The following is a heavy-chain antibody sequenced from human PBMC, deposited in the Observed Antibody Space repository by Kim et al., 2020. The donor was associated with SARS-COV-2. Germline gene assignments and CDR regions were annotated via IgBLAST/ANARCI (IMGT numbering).Heavy chain of an antibody. Sequence: GGSLRLSCAASGFTFSSYSMNWVRQAPGKGLEWVSYISSSSSTIYYADSVKGRFTISRDNAKNSLYLQMNSLRAEDTAVYYCAREGPGGSNQYYYYYYGMDVWGQGTTVTVSS. J-gene: IGHJ6*02. CDR3: AREGPGGSNQYYYYYYGMDV. D-gene: IGHD4-4*01. V-gene: IGHV3-48*04. CDR1: GFTFSSYS. CDR2: ISSSSSTI.